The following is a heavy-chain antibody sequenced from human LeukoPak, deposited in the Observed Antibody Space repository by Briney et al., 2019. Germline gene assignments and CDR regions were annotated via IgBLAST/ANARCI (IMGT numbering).Heavy chain of an antibody. D-gene: IGHD3-3*01. CDR2: IVLGSGNT. Sequence: SVKVSCKASGFTFHTSVMQWVLQARGQRLEWIGWIVLGSGNTVYSHKFHDRVIITRDMSTSTVYMELDSLGSEDTAVYYCAAQRGASLHDFWSTRLFDPWGQGTLVTVSS. V-gene: IGHV1-58*02. CDR3: AAQRGASLHDFWSTRLFDP. J-gene: IGHJ5*02. CDR1: GFTFHTSV.